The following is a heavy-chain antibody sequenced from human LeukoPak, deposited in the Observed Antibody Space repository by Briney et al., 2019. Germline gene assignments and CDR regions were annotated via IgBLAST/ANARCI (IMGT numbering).Heavy chain of an antibody. CDR2: INCSAAST. V-gene: IGHV1-46*01. CDR3: ARDLGSSSSPIDY. D-gene: IGHD6-6*01. CDR1: GYTFTSYY. Sequence: ASVKVSCKASGYTFTSYYIHWVRQAPGEGLEWMGLINCSAASTSYAQNLQGRATMTRDTSTRTVYMEVSSLRSEDTAVYYCARDLGSSSSPIDYWGQGTLVTVSS. J-gene: IGHJ4*02.